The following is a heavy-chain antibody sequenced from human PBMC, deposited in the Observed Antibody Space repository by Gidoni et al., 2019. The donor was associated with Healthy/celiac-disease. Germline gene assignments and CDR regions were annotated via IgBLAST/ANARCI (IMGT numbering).Heavy chain of an antibody. CDR2: ISSSSSYI. D-gene: IGHD6-19*01. CDR3: ASLGYSSGWYPYYYYMDV. V-gene: IGHV3-21*01. J-gene: IGHJ6*03. CDR1: GFTFSSDS. Sequence: EVQLVESGGGLVKPGGSRRLSCAASGFTFSSDSMNWVRQAPGKGLEWVSSISSSSSYISYADSVKGRFTISRDNAKNSLYLQMTSLRAEDTAVYYCASLGYSSGWYPYYYYMDVWGKGTTVTVSS.